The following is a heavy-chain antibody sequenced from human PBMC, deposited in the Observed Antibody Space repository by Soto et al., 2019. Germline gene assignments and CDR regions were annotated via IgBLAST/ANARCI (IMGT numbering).Heavy chain of an antibody. V-gene: IGHV4-59*01. D-gene: IGHD3-10*01. Sequence: SETLSLTCTVSGGSISSYYWSWIRQPPGKGLEWIGYIYYSGSTNYNPSLKSRVTISVDTSKHQFSLKLSSVTAADTAVYYCARDHHYGSGSYYPNYYYYGMDVWGQGTTVTVSS. CDR1: GGSISSYY. CDR3: ARDHHYGSGSYYPNYYYYGMDV. J-gene: IGHJ6*02. CDR2: IYYSGST.